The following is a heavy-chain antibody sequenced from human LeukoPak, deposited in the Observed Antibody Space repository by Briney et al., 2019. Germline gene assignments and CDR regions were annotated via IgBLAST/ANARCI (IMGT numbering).Heavy chain of an antibody. D-gene: IGHD4-17*01. J-gene: IGHJ6*02. CDR2: ISYDGINK. V-gene: IGHV3-30*04. CDR3: ARDRGDYPGDYYYYGMDV. Sequence: GRSLRLSCEASGFTFSSYAMHWVRQAPGKGLEWVAVISYDGINKYYADSVKGRFTISRDNSKNTLYLQMISLRAEDTAVYYCARDRGDYPGDYYYYGMDVWGQGTTVTVSS. CDR1: GFTFSSYA.